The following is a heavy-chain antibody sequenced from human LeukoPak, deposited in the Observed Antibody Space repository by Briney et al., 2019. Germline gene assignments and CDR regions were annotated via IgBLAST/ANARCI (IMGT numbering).Heavy chain of an antibody. V-gene: IGHV1-2*02. Sequence: GASVKVSCKASGYTFTGYYMHWVRQAPGQGLEWMGWINPDNGGTNYAQKCQGRVTMTRDMSISTAYMELSRLRSDDTAVYYCARDPSNSGYDYLYYFDYWGQGTLVTVSS. CDR1: GYTFTGYY. CDR2: INPDNGGT. J-gene: IGHJ4*02. CDR3: ARDPSNSGYDYLYYFDY. D-gene: IGHD5-12*01.